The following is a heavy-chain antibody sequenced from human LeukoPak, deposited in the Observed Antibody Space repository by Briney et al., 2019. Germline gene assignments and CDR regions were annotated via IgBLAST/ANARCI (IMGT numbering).Heavy chain of an antibody. CDR2: IYYSGST. CDR3: ARADCGGDCYSYINWYFDL. CDR1: GGSISSYY. D-gene: IGHD2-21*01. V-gene: IGHV4-59*01. Sequence: PSETLSLTCTVSGGSISSYYWSWIRQPPGKGLEWIGYIYYSGSTNYNPSLKSRVTISVDTSKNHFSLKLSSVTAADTAVYYCARADCGGDCYSYINWYFDLWGRGTLVTVSS. J-gene: IGHJ2*01.